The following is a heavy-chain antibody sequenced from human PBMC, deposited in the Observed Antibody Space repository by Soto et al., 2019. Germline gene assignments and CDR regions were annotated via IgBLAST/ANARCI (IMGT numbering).Heavy chain of an antibody. D-gene: IGHD2-2*01. CDR1: GFTFSSSA. CDR3: AKGVYCTSTSCFRPAYFDY. V-gene: IGHV3-23*01. Sequence: EVQLLESGGGLVQPGGSLRLSCAASGFTFSSSAMRWVRQAPGKGLEWVSAINHVGSSTYYADSVKGRFTISRDNSKNTLYLQMNSLRAEDTAIYYCAKGVYCTSTSCFRPAYFDYWGQGTLVTVSS. J-gene: IGHJ4*02. CDR2: INHVGSST.